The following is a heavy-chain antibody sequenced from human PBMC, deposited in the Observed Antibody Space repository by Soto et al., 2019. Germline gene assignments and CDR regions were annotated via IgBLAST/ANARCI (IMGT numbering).Heavy chain of an antibody. V-gene: IGHV1-2*02. CDR2: INPNSGGT. CDR3: ARDLRYFDWLSFGIDY. J-gene: IGHJ4*02. Sequence: ASVKVSCKASGYTFTGYYMHWVRQAPGQGLEWMGWINPNSGGTNYAQKLQGRATMTRDTSISTAYMELSRLRSDDTAVYYCARDLRYFDWLSFGIDYWGQGTLVTVSS. D-gene: IGHD3-9*01. CDR1: GYTFTGYY.